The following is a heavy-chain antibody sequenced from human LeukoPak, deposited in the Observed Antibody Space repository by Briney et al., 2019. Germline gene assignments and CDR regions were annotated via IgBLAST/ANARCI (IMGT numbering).Heavy chain of an antibody. CDR3: ARVVWDNWNYCYYMDV. J-gene: IGHJ6*03. Sequence: SVKVSCKASGGTFSSYAISWVRQAPGQGLEWMGGIIPIFGTANYAQKFQGRVTITTDESTSTAYMELSSLRSEDTAVYYCARVVWDNWNYCYYMDVWGKGTTVTVSS. V-gene: IGHV1-69*05. CDR1: GGTFSSYA. D-gene: IGHD1-20*01. CDR2: IIPIFGTA.